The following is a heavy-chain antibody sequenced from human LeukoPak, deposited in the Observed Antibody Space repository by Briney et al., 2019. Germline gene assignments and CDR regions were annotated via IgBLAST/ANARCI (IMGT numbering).Heavy chain of an antibody. D-gene: IGHD3-10*01. Sequence: GGSLRLSCAASGFTFSSYAMSWVRQAPGKGLEWVAVIKLNENQKYYMDSVKGRFTVSRDNAKNSLYLQMNSLRAEDTALYYCANQRGDYWGQGTLVTVSS. CDR2: IKLNENQK. CDR3: ANQRGDY. V-gene: IGHV3-7*01. CDR1: GFTFSSYA. J-gene: IGHJ4*02.